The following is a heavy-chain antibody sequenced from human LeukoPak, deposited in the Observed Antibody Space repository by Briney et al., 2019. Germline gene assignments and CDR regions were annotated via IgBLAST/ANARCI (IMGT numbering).Heavy chain of an antibody. D-gene: IGHD3-22*01. CDR1: GFTFSSYG. J-gene: IGHJ4*02. CDR2: IWYDGSNK. CDR3: AKEDYDSSGYLY. Sequence: GRSLRLSCAASGFTFSSYGMHWVRQAPGKGLEWVAVIWYDGSNKYYADSVKGRFTISRDNSKNTLYLQMNSLRAEDTAVYYCAKEDYDSSGYLYWGQGTLVTVSS. V-gene: IGHV3-33*06.